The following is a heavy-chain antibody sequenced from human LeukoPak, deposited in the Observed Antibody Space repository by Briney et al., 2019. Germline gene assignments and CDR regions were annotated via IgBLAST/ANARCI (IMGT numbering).Heavy chain of an antibody. CDR2: IHYSGST. V-gene: IGHV4-59*01. CDR1: GGSIISYY. J-gene: IGHJ4*02. D-gene: IGHD5-24*01. CDR3: ARVHPDGYSAY. Sequence: SEALSLTCTVSGGSIISYYWSWIRQPPGKGLEWIGYIHYSGSTKYNPSLKSRVTISVDTSNNHFSLKLSSVTAADTAVYFCARVHPDGYSAYWGQGILVTVSS.